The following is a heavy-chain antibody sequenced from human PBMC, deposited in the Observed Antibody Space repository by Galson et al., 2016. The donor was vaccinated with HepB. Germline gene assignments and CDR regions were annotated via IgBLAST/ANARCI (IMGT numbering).Heavy chain of an antibody. V-gene: IGHV4-34*01. CDR3: ARGTDRAKVGDY. D-gene: IGHD2-2*01. CDR1: GGSFSGYY. CDR2: IHPSGTS. Sequence: SETLSLTCAVSGGSFSGYYSTWIRQPPGKGLEWIAEIHPSGTSNYNPSLGSRITMSLDTSKHQFSLILRSVTAADTAVYYCARGTDRAKVGDYWGQGTLVTVSS. J-gene: IGHJ4*02.